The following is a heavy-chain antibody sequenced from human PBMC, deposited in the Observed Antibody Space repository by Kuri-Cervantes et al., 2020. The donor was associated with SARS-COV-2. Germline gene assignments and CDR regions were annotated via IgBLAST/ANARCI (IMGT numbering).Heavy chain of an antibody. CDR2: ISNSGGST. D-gene: IGHD3-22*01. Sequence: GGSLRLSCAASGFTFSSYAMRWVRQAPGKGLEWVSTISNSGGSTYYADSVKGRFTISRDNSKNTLYLRLNTLRAEDTAVYHCAREYVYDTTGYFYWYFDLWGRGTLVTVSS. CDR3: AREYVYDTTGYFYWYFDL. J-gene: IGHJ2*01. CDR1: GFTFSSYA. V-gene: IGHV3-23*01.